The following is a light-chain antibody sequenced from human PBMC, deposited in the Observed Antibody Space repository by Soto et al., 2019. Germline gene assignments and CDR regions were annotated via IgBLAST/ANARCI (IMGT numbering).Light chain of an antibody. V-gene: IGKV1-5*01. CDR2: DAS. CDR1: QSISSW. J-gene: IGKJ4*01. Sequence: DIQMTQSPSTLSASVGDRVTITCRASQSISSWLAWYQQKPGKAPKLLIYDASSLGSGVPSRFSGSGSGTEFTLTISSLQPDDFATYYCQQYNGYSTFGGGTKVEIK. CDR3: QQYNGYST.